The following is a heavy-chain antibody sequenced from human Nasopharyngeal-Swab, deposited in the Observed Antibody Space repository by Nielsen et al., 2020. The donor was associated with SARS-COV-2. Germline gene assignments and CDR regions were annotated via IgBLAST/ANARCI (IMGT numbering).Heavy chain of an antibody. CDR2: VKNGGSS. V-gene: IGHV4-34*01. Sequence: SETLSLTCAVSGGSFSNYYWTWIRQPPGKELEWIGEVKNGGSSNYNPSLKSRVTMSLDTSKNQFSLELTSVTAADTAVYYCARGAPSSYWFDPWGQGTLVTVSS. CDR1: GGSFSNYY. CDR3: ARGAPSSYWFDP. J-gene: IGHJ5*02.